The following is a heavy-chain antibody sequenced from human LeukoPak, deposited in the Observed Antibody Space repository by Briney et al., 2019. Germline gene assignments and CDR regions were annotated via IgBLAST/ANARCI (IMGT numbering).Heavy chain of an antibody. Sequence: SQTLSLTCTVSGGSISSGDYYWSWIRQPPGKGLEWIGYIYYSGSTYYNPSLKSRVTISVGTSKNQFSLKLSSVTAADTAVYYCAREQITMRIDYWGQGTLVTVSS. V-gene: IGHV4-30-4*01. CDR1: GGSISSGDYY. D-gene: IGHD3-22*01. J-gene: IGHJ4*02. CDR3: AREQITMRIDY. CDR2: IYYSGST.